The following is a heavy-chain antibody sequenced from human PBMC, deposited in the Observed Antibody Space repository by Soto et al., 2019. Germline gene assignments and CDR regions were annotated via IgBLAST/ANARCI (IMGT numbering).Heavy chain of an antibody. J-gene: IGHJ4*02. CDR3: AKEAFVAAAGPHFDY. CDR1: GFTFSSYG. D-gene: IGHD6-13*01. Sequence: GGSLRLSCAASGFTFSSYGMHWVRQAPGKGLEWVAVISYDGSNKYYADSVKGRFTISRDNSKNTLYLQMNSLRAEDTAVYYCAKEAFVAAAGPHFDYWGQGTLVTVS. CDR2: ISYDGSNK. V-gene: IGHV3-30*18.